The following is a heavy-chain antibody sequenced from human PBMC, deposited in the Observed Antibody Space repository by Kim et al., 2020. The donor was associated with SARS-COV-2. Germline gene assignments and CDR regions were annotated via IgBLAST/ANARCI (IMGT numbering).Heavy chain of an antibody. Sequence: SETLSLTCTVSGGSISSYYWSWIRQPPGKGLEWIGYIYYSGSTNYNPCLKSRVTISVDTSKNQFSLKLSSVTAADTAVYDCARGFDYWGQGTLVTVSS. CDR2: IYYSGST. J-gene: IGHJ4*02. V-gene: IGHV4-59*08. CDR1: GGSISSYY. CDR3: ARGFDY.